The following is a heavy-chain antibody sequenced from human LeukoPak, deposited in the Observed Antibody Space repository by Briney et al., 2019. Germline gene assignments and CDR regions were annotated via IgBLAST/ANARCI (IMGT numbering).Heavy chain of an antibody. CDR2: IIPILGIA. V-gene: IGHV1-69*04. CDR3: ARDRRSSSWYQGHYFDY. J-gene: IGHJ4*02. D-gene: IGHD6-13*01. CDR1: GGTFSSYA. Sequence: ASVKVSCTASGGTFSSYAISWVRQAPGQGLEWMGRIIPILGIANYAQKFQGRVTITADKSTSTAYMELSSLRSEDTAVYYCARDRRSSSWYQGHYFDYWGQGTLVTVSS.